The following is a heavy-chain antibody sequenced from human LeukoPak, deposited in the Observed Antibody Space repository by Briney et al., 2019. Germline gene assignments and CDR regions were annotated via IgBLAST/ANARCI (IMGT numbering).Heavy chain of an antibody. CDR1: GASINSYY. D-gene: IGHD3-9*01. CDR3: ARHFALLRYFDWLLPFDY. CDR2: SYISGST. Sequence: SETPSLTCTVSGASINSYYWNWIRQPAGKGLEWIGRSYISGSTDYNPSLKSRVTMSVDTSKNQFSLKLSSVTAADTAVYYCARHFALLRYFDWLLPFDYWGQGTLVTVSS. V-gene: IGHV4-4*07. J-gene: IGHJ4*02.